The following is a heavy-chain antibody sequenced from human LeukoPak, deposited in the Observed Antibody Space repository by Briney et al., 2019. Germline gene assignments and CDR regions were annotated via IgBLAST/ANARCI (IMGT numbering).Heavy chain of an antibody. Sequence: SETLSLACAVYGGSFSGYYCSWIRQPPGKGLESIVEINHSGSTNYNPSLKSRVTISVDTSKNQFSLKLSSVTAADTAVYYCARGNYHDSSGYYYRAFDIWGQGTMVTVSS. V-gene: IGHV4-34*01. CDR3: ARGNYHDSSGYYYRAFDI. CDR2: INHSGST. CDR1: GGSFSGYY. J-gene: IGHJ3*02. D-gene: IGHD3-22*01.